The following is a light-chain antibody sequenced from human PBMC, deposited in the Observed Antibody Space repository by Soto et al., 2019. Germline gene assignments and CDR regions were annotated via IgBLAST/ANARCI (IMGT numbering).Light chain of an antibody. V-gene: IGLV2-14*01. CDR2: DVT. CDR3: GSITRSSTSV. J-gene: IGLJ1*01. CDR1: SSDFCGFVY. Sequence: QSVLSQPASVSGSPGQSITISCTGTSSDFCGFVYVSWYQHQPGKAPKLIIYDVTKRPSGVSNRFSGSKSSNTASLTISGIQAEDEGDYYCGSITRSSTSVFGTGTKVTVL.